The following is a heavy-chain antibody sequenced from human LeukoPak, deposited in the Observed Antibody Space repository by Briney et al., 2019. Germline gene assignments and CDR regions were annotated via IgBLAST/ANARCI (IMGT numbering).Heavy chain of an antibody. V-gene: IGHV4-59*01. D-gene: IGHD3-22*01. Sequence: SETLSLTCTVSGGSLSSYYWSWIRQPPGKGLEWIGYIYYSGSTNYNPSLKSRVTISVDTSKNQFSLKLSSVTAADTAVYYCARALYLYDSSGLGYWGQGTLVTVSS. CDR3: ARALYLYDSSGLGY. CDR1: GGSLSSYY. CDR2: IYYSGST. J-gene: IGHJ4*02.